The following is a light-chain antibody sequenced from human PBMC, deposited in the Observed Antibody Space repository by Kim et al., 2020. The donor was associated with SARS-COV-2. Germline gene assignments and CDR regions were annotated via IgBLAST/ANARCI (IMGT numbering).Light chain of an antibody. J-gene: IGLJ3*02. CDR3: TSYTSSITWV. Sequence: QSALTQPASVSGSPGQSITMSCTGTRSDVGGYNYVSWYQQHPGKAPKLMVYAVSKRPSGVSNRLSGSKSGNTASLTISGLQAEDEADYYCTSYTSSITWVFGGGTQLTVL. V-gene: IGLV2-14*01. CDR2: AVS. CDR1: RSDVGGYNY.